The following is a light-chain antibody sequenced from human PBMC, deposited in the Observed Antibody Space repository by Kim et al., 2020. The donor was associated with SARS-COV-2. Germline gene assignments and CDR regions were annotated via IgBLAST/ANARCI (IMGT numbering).Light chain of an antibody. J-gene: IGKJ1*01. CDR2: TAS. V-gene: IGKV1-39*01. Sequence: DIQMTQSPSTLSAAVGDRVTITCRTSHDISRYLNWYQQKPGKAPKLLIYTASSLQSGVPSRFTGSGSETDFTLTISSLQPEDFATYYCHMTYSASRTFGQGTKVDIK. CDR1: HDISRY. CDR3: HMTYSASRT.